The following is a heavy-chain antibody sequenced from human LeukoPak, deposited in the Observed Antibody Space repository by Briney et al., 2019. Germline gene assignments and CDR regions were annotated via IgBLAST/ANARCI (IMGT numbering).Heavy chain of an antibody. CDR1: GYSISSGYF. CDR2: IHDGGSA. Sequence: SETLSLTCTVSGYSISSGYFWGWIRQPPGKGPEWIGSIHDGGSAYYNPSLKSRLTMSVDTSKNQLSLQLTSVTAADTAVYYCARSTVTFDYWGQGTLATVSS. CDR3: ARSTVTFDY. D-gene: IGHD4-17*01. V-gene: IGHV4-38-2*02. J-gene: IGHJ4*02.